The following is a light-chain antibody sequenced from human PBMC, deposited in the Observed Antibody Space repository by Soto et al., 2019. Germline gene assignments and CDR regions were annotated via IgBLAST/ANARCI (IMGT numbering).Light chain of an antibody. CDR3: SSYTSSFTLLV. CDR1: SSDVGGYNY. V-gene: IGLV2-14*01. J-gene: IGLJ2*01. CDR2: DVS. Sequence: QSALTQPASVSGSPGQSITISCTGTSSDVGGYNYVSWYQQHPGKAPKLRIYDVSNRPSGVSNRFSGSKSGNTASLTISGLQAEDEADYYCSSYTSSFTLLVFGGGTKVTVL.